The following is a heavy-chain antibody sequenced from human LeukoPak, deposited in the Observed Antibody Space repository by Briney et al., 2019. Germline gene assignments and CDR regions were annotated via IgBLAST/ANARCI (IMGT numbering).Heavy chain of an antibody. J-gene: IGHJ5*02. CDR3: ARGTGYCSGGSCYYQKNWFDP. CDR2: MNPNSGNT. D-gene: IGHD2-15*01. V-gene: IGHV1-8*01. Sequence: GASVKVSCKASGCTFTSYDINWVRQATGQGLEWMGWMNPNSGNTGYAQKFQGRVTMTRNTSISTAYMELSSLRSEDTAVYYCARGTGYCSGGSCYYQKNWFDPWGQGTLVTVSS. CDR1: GCTFTSYD.